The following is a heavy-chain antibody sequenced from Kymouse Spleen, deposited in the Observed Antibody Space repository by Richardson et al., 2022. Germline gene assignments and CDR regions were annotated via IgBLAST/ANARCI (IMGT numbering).Heavy chain of an antibody. CDR3: ARDGAYYDFWSGYYTGAFDI. CDR2: IYSGGST. V-gene: IGHV3-53*01. CDR1: GFTVSSNY. D-gene: IGHD3-3*01. J-gene: IGHJ3*02. Sequence: EVQLVESGGGLIQPGGSLRLSCAASGFTVSSNYMSWVRQAPGKGLEWVSVIYSGGSTYYADSVKGRFTISRDNSKNTLYLQMNSLRAEDTAVYYCARDGAYYDFWSGYYTGAFDIWGQGTMVTVSS.